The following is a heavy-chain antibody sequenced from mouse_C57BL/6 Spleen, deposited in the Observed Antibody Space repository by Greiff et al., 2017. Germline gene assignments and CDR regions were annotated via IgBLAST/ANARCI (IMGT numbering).Heavy chain of an antibody. CDR1: GYAFSSYW. CDR2: IYPGDGDT. Sequence: QVQLQQSGAELVKPGASVKISCKASGYAFSSYWLNWVKQRPGKGLEWIGQIYPGDGDTNYNGKFKGKATLTADKASSTAYMQLSSLTAEYSAVYFYGSDSYAMDYWGQGTSVTVSS. V-gene: IGHV1-80*01. CDR3: GSDSYAMDY. J-gene: IGHJ4*01.